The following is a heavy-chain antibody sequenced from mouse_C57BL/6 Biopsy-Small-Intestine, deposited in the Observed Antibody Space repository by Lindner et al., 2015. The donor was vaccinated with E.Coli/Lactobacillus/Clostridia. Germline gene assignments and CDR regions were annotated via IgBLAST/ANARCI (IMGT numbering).Heavy chain of an antibody. CDR1: GYTFTTYG. CDR3: ARYVLATVRGVRQYYFDT. J-gene: IGHJ2*01. Sequence: SVKVSCKASGYTFTTYGISWVRQAPGQGLEWMGWINTYTGSPNYVQNFQGRVTMTADASTNTASMELRSLRSGDSAVYYCARYVLATVRGVRQYYFDTWGQGTLVTVSS. V-gene: IGHV1-55*01. D-gene: IGHD1-1*01. CDR2: INTYTGSP.